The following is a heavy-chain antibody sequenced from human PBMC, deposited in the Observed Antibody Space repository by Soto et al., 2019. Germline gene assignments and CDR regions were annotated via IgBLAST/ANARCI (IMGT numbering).Heavy chain of an antibody. Sequence: SETLSLTCTVSGGSVSSGSYCWSWIRQPPGKGLEWIGYIYYSGSTNYNPSLKSRVTISVDTSKNQFSLKLSSVTAADTAVYYCARALYDSSGSVDYWGQGTLVTVSS. CDR1: GGSVSSGSYC. J-gene: IGHJ4*02. CDR3: ARALYDSSGSVDY. D-gene: IGHD3-22*01. V-gene: IGHV4-61*01. CDR2: IYYSGST.